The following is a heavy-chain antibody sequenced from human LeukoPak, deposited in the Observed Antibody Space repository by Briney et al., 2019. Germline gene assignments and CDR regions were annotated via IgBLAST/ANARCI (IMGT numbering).Heavy chain of an antibody. CDR3: ARQVAEYAGPPIDY. J-gene: IGHJ4*02. CDR1: GYTFTNYW. CDR2: IYPGDYDT. V-gene: IGHV5-51*01. Sequence: GESLKISCKGSGYTFTNYWIGWVRQMPGKGLEWMGIIYPGDYDTRYSPSFQGHVTISADKSISTAYLQWSSLKASDTAIYYCARQVAEYAGPPIDYWGQGTLVTVSS. D-gene: IGHD6-19*01.